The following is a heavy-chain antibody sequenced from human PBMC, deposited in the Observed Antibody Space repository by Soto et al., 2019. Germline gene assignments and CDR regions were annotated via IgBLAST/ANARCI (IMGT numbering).Heavy chain of an antibody. CDR2: IFHSGST. CDR3: ARVRRTMTTVTGKTFDP. D-gene: IGHD4-17*01. V-gene: IGHV4-4*02. Sequence: QVQLQESGPGLVKPSGTLSLTCAVSGGSISSSNWWSWVRQPPGKGLEWIGEIFHSGSTNYNPSLKSRVTISVDKSKNQFSLKLSSVTAADTAVYYCARVRRTMTTVTGKTFDPWGQGTLVTVSS. J-gene: IGHJ5*02. CDR1: GGSISSSNW.